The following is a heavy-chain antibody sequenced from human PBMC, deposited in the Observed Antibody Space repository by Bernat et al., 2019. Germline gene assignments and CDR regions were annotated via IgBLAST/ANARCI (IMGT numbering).Heavy chain of an antibody. CDR2: IYSGGST. CDR3: ARARGYSYGYVDY. V-gene: IGHV3-66*01. D-gene: IGHD5-18*01. Sequence: EVQLVESGGGLVQPGGSLRLSCAASGFTVSSNYMSWVRQASGKGLGWVSVIYSGGSTYYADSLEGRFTISRDNTKNMLYLQMNSLRAEDTAVYYCARARGYSYGYVDYWGQGTLVTVSS. J-gene: IGHJ4*02. CDR1: GFTVSSNY.